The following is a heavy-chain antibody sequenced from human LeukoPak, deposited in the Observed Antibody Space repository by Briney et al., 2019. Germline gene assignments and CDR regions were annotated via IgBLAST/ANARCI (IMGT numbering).Heavy chain of an antibody. V-gene: IGHV3-7*03. CDR2: INRDGSEK. J-gene: IGHJ3*02. CDR3: ARKEGVEAVTTAFDI. CDR1: GFTLLNYW. Sequence: GGSLRLSCTASGFTLLNYWMTWVRQAPGKGLEWVSNINRDGSEKHYVDSVKGRFTISRDNAKNSLYLQMHSLRAEDTAVYYCARKEGVEAVTTAFDIWGRGTMVTVSS. D-gene: IGHD2-15*01.